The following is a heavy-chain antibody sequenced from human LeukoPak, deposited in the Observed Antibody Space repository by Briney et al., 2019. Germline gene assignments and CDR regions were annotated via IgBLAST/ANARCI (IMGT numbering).Heavy chain of an antibody. CDR2: ISSSSSYI. CDR1: GFTFSSYS. V-gene: IGHV3-21*01. D-gene: IGHD4-17*01. J-gene: IGHJ4*02. CDR3: ARAILVTTGRNDDY. Sequence: KLGGSLRLSCAASGFTFSSYSMNWVRQAPGKGLEWVSSISSSSSYIYYADSVKGRFTISRDNAKNSLYLQMNSLRAEDTAVYYCARAILVTTGRNDDYWGQGTLVTVSS.